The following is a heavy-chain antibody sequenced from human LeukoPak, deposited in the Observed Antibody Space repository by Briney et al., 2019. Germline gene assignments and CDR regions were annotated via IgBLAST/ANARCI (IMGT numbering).Heavy chain of an antibody. CDR3: AXXXVVTAVPRGAYYNYYVAV. J-gene: IGHJ6*03. CDR2: XXXXXXXT. D-gene: IGHD2-21*02. V-gene: IGHV3-NL1*01. CDR1: GFNFINYG. Sequence: GGSLXLSCAASGFNFINYGMXXXXXAPXXGXXXXXXXXXXXXXTYYAXXXKGRFTXXXXSSKNTVYLQMNSLRADDTAVYYCAXXXVVTAVPRGAYYNYYVAVWGKGTTVSVSS.